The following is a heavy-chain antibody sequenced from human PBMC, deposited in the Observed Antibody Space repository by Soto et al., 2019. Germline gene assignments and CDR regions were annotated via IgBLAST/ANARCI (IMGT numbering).Heavy chain of an antibody. Sequence: ASVKVSCKASGYTFTGYYMHWVRQAPGQGLEWMGWINPNSGGTNYAQKFQGWVTMTRDTSISTAYMELSRLRSDDTAVYYCARDWKGSSGWYYFDYWGQGTLVTVSS. CDR1: GYTFTGYY. D-gene: IGHD6-19*01. CDR3: ARDWKGSSGWYYFDY. CDR2: INPNSGGT. V-gene: IGHV1-2*04. J-gene: IGHJ4*02.